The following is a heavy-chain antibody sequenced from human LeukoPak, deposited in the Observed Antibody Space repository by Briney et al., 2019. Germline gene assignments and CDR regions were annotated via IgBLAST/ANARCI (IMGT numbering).Heavy chain of an antibody. CDR1: GFTFDDYG. V-gene: IGHV4-4*02. D-gene: IGHD1-26*01. Sequence: GSLRLSCAASGFTFDDYGMSWVRQAPGKGLEWIGEVSDSGSANYNPSLKSRVTISVDKSKNQVSLKLSSVTAADTAVYHCARGPWSYDIWGQGTMVIVSS. CDR2: VSDSGSA. CDR3: ARGPWSYDI. J-gene: IGHJ3*02.